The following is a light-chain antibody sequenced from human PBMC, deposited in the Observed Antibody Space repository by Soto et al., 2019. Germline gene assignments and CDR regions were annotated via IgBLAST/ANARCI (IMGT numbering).Light chain of an antibody. V-gene: IGKV3-20*01. Sequence: EIVLTQSPGTLSLSPGERATLSCRASQSVSSTYLAWYQQKPGQAPRLLMYAASSRETGIPDTFIGSGSGTDFTLTISRLEPEDFAVYYCQQYDYSPYTFGQGTKLEIK. CDR3: QQYDYSPYT. J-gene: IGKJ2*01. CDR2: AAS. CDR1: QSVSSTY.